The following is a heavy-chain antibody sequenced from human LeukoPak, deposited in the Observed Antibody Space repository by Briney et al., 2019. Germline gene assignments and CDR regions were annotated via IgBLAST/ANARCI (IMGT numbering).Heavy chain of an antibody. V-gene: IGHV3-23*01. CDR3: AKTPLDYQLLFSDY. J-gene: IGHJ4*02. D-gene: IGHD2-2*01. CDR2: ISGSGGRT. Sequence: PGGSLRLSCAASGFTFSNYAMSWVRQAPGKGLEWVSAISGSGGRTYYADSVKGRFTISRDNSKNTLYLHMNSLRAEDTAVYYCAKTPLDYQLLFSDYWGQGTLVTVSS. CDR1: GFTFSNYA.